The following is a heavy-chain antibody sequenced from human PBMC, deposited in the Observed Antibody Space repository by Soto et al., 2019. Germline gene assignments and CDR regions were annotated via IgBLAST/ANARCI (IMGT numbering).Heavy chain of an antibody. D-gene: IGHD1-1*01. CDR1: GGSITTSGYY. V-gene: IGHV4-39*01. J-gene: IGHJ4*02. CDR2: IYNSGST. Sequence: QLQLQESGPGLVKPSETLSLTCTVSGGSITTSGYYWGWIRQPPGKGLEWIGSIYNSGSTYYNPSLKSRVTISVDTSKNQFSLKLSSVTAADTAVYYCARLNAHTDFDCWGQGTLVTVSP. CDR3: ARLNAHTDFDC.